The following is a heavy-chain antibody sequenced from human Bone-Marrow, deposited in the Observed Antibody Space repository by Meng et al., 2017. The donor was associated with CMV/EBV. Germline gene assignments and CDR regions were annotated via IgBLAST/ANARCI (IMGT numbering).Heavy chain of an antibody. J-gene: IGHJ4*02. V-gene: IGHV1-18*01. CDR2: ISAYNGNT. CDR3: ARSVVVPAADDY. Sequence: ASVKVSCKASGYTFTSNGISCVRQAPGQGLEWMGWISAYNGNTNYAQKLQGRVTRTTDTSTSTAYMELRSLRSDDTAVYYCARSVVVPAADDYWGQGTLVTVSS. CDR1: GYTFTSNG. D-gene: IGHD2-2*01.